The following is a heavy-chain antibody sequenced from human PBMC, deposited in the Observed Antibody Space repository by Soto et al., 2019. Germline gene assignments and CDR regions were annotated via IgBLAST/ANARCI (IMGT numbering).Heavy chain of an antibody. V-gene: IGHV4-34*01. CDR3: ARGRSAGYSSSWYINY. CDR2: IYHSGST. J-gene: IGHJ4*02. D-gene: IGHD6-13*01. CDR1: GGTFSGYY. Sequence: QVHLQQWGAGLLKTSETRSLTCTVYGGTFSGYYWSWIRQPPGKGLEWIGEIYHSGSTNYNPSLKSRVTISVDTSKNQFSLKLSSVTAADTAVYYCARGRSAGYSSSWYINYWGQGTLVTVSS.